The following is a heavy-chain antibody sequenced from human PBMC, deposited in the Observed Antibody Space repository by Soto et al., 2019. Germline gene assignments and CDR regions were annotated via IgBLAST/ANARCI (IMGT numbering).Heavy chain of an antibody. J-gene: IGHJ6*02. CDR3: ESKELPGLHYGMDV. CDR1: GGCISSSNW. CDR2: IYHSGST. D-gene: IGHD1-26*01. Sequence: SETLSLTCAVSGGCISSSNWCSWVRHPPGKGLEWIGEIYHSGSTNYNPSLKSRVTISVDKSKNQFSLKLRSVTAADTAVYYCESKELPGLHYGMDVWGQGTTVTVSS. V-gene: IGHV4-4*02.